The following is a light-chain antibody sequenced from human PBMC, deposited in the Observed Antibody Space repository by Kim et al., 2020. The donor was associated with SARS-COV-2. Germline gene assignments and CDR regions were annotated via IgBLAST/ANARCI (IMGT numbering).Light chain of an antibody. CDR2: GAS. J-gene: IGKJ1*01. CDR3: QQYGTPPRT. CDR1: QSVSFTY. V-gene: IGKV3-20*01. Sequence: EIVLTQSPSTLSLSPGDRATLSCRASQSVSFTYLAWYQQKPGQAPRLLIFGASSRAAGIPDRFSASGSGTDFTLTISRLEPEDFAVYYCQQYGTPPRTFGQGTKVDIK.